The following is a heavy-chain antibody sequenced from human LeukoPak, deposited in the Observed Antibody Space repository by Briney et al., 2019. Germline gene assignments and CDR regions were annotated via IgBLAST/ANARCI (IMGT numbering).Heavy chain of an antibody. D-gene: IGHD3-22*01. CDR2: IYHSGST. J-gene: IGHJ3*02. CDR3: ARRHTYYYDSSGYPLDAFDI. CDR1: GGSISSSNW. V-gene: IGHV4-4*02. Sequence: SETLSLTCAVSGGSISSSNWWSWVRQPPGKGLEWIGEIYHSGSTNYNPSLKSRVTISVDTSKNQFSLKLSSVTAADTAVYYCARRHTYYYDSSGYPLDAFDIWGQGTMVTVSS.